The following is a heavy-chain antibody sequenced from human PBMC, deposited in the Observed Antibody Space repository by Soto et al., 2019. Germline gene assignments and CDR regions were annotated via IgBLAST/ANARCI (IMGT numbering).Heavy chain of an antibody. D-gene: IGHD4-17*01. Sequence: QITLKESGPTLVKPTQTLTLTCTFSGFSLTTPGAGVGWIRQPPGKALEWLALIYWNDDKRYSPSLKSRLTITQDTSKNQVVLIMTNMDPVDTATYYCAHRGYGDYPRDNWFDSWGQGVPVIVSS. V-gene: IGHV2-5*01. CDR1: GFSLTTPGAG. CDR2: IYWNDDK. CDR3: AHRGYGDYPRDNWFDS. J-gene: IGHJ5*01.